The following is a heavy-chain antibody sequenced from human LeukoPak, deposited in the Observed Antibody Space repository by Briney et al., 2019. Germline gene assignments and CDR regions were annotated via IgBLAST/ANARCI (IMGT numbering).Heavy chain of an antibody. V-gene: IGHV4-38-2*02. J-gene: IGHJ5*02. CDR1: DYSISNTYY. CDR3: ARHGIAAADNWFDP. Sequence: SETLSLTCTVSDYSISNTYYWGWIRQAPGKGLEWIGNIHHSGITNYNPSLKSRVSISIDTSKNQFSLKLTSLKAADTAVYYCARHGIAAADNWFDPWGQGTLVTVSS. CDR2: IHHSGIT. D-gene: IGHD6-13*01.